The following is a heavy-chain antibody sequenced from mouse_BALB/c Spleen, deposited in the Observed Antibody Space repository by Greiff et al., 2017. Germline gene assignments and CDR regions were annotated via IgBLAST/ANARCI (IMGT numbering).Heavy chain of an antibody. D-gene: IGHD4-1*01. Sequence: DVQLVESGGDLVKPGGSLKLSCAASGFTFSSYGMSWVRQTPDKRLGWVATISSGGSYTYYPDSVKGRFTIARDNAKNTRYLQMSSLKSEDTAMYYCARHGGANWDLYWYFDVWGAGSTGTVAS. CDR1: GFTFSSYG. J-gene: IGHJ1*01. CDR3: ARHGGANWDLYWYFDV. V-gene: IGHV5-6*01. CDR2: ISSGGSYT.